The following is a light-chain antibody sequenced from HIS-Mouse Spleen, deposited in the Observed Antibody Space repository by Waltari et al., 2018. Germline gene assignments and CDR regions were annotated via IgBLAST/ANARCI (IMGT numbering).Light chain of an antibody. J-gene: IGKJ3*01. CDR2: DAS. Sequence: DIQMTQSPSSLSASVGYRVTITCQASQDISNYLNWYQQKPGKAPKLRVYDASNLETGVPSRFSGSGSGTDFTFTISSLQPEDIATYYCQQYDNLPIFTFGPGTKVDIK. V-gene: IGKV1-33*01. CDR3: QQYDNLPIFT. CDR1: QDISNY.